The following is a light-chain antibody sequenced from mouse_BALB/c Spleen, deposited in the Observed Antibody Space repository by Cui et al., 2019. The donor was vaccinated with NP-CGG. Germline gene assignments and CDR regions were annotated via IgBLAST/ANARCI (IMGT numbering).Light chain of an antibody. CDR3: ALWYSNHWV. V-gene: IGLV1*01. Sequence: QVFFTHESAPTTSPGETVTLTCRSSTGAVTTSNYANWVQEKPDHLFTGLIGGTNNRAPGVPARFSGSLIGDKAALTITGAQTEDEAIYFCALWYSNHWVFGGGTKLTVL. CDR2: GTN. J-gene: IGLJ1*01. CDR1: TGAVTTSNY.